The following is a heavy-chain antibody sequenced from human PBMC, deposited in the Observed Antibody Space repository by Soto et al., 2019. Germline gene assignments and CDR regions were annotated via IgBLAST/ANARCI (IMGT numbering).Heavy chain of an antibody. V-gene: IGHV1-69*13. CDR1: GYTFTSYA. CDR3: AIRRGGPGYCSSTSCYYYYYYGMDV. CDR2: IIPIFGTA. D-gene: IGHD2-2*03. Sequence: ASVKVSCKASGYTFTSYAISWVRQAPGQGLEWMGGIIPIFGTANYAQKFQGRVTITADESTSTAYMELSSLRSEDTAVYYCAIRRGGPGYCSSTSCYYYYYYGMDVWGQGTTVTVSS. J-gene: IGHJ6*02.